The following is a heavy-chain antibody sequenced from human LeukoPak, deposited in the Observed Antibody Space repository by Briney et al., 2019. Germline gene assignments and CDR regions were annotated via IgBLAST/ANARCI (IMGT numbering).Heavy chain of an antibody. V-gene: IGHV3-15*01. Sequence: GGSLRLSCAASGFTFSNAWMSWVRQAPGKGLEWVGRIKSKTDGGTTDYAAPVKGRFTISRDNSKNTLYLQMNSLRAEDTAVYYCVVYSYGPDYWGQGTLVTVSS. D-gene: IGHD5-18*01. J-gene: IGHJ4*02. CDR3: VVYSYGPDY. CDR2: IKSKTDGGTT. CDR1: GFTFSNAW.